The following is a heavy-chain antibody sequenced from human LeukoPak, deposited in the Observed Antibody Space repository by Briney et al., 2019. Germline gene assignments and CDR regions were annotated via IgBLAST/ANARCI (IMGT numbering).Heavy chain of an antibody. CDR2: INPNSGGT. Sequence: ASVKVSCKASGYTFTGYYMHWARQAPGQGLEWMGWINPNSGGTNYAQKFQGWVTMTRDTSISTAYMELSRLRSDDTAVYYCARAIAVAGRDYYYYYGMDVWGQGTTVTVSS. CDR3: ARAIAVAGRDYYYYYGMDV. J-gene: IGHJ6*02. D-gene: IGHD6-19*01. CDR1: GYTFTGYY. V-gene: IGHV1-2*04.